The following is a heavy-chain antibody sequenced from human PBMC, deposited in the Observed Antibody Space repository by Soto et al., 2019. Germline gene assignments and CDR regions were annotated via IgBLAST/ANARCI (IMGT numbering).Heavy chain of an antibody. V-gene: IGHV1-46*01. CDR1: EYTFTDYY. Sequence: QVQLVQSGAEVKKPGASVKLSCKSSEYTFTDYYIHWVRQAPGQGLEWMGLINPSGGSTSYAQKFQGRVTMTRDTSTSTVYMELSSLRSEDTAVYYCATAAYSTSWYDFWDQGTLVTVSS. D-gene: IGHD6-13*01. CDR3: ATAAYSTSWYDF. CDR2: INPSGGST. J-gene: IGHJ5*01.